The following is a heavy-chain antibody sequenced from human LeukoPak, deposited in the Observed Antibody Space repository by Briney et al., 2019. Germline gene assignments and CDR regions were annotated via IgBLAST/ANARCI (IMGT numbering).Heavy chain of an antibody. V-gene: IGHV3-13*01. CDR3: VRQKKSHGNFDY. CDR2: VGIAADT. Sequence: GGSLRLSCAASGFTFSDHAMHWVRQAPGKGLEWVSAVGIAADTFYPGSVKGRFTISRENAKNSLYLQMNSLRVEDTAVYYCVRQKKSHGNFDYWGQGTLSPSPQ. J-gene: IGHJ4*02. D-gene: IGHD1-26*01. CDR1: GFTFSDHA.